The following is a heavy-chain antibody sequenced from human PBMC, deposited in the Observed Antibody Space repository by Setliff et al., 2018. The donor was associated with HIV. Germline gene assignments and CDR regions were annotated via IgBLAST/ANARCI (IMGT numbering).Heavy chain of an antibody. Sequence: PSETLSLTCAVSGDSISSGYYWGWIRQPPGKGLEWIGIVYHRGTTYYGPSLRSRVTMSVYTSQNQFSLKLSSVTAADTALYYCARGLSSGWYGYWYFDLWGRGTLVTVSS. J-gene: IGHJ2*01. D-gene: IGHD6-19*01. CDR1: GDSISSGYY. CDR3: ARGLSSGWYGYWYFDL. V-gene: IGHV4-38-2*01. CDR2: VYHRGTT.